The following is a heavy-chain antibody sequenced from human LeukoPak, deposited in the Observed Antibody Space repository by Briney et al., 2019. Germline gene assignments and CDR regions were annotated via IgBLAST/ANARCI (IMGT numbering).Heavy chain of an antibody. CDR1: GYTFTGYY. V-gene: IGHV1-2*02. CDR3: ARGVGRDCSTSCPDRLTYYYYMDV. J-gene: IGHJ6*03. Sequence: ASVKVSCKASGYTFTGYYMHWVRQAPGQGLEWMGWINPNSGGTNYAQKFQGRVTMTRDTSISTAYMELSRLRSDDTAVYYCARGVGRDCSTSCPDRLTYYYYMDVWGKGTTVTVSS. CDR2: INPNSGGT. D-gene: IGHD2-2*01.